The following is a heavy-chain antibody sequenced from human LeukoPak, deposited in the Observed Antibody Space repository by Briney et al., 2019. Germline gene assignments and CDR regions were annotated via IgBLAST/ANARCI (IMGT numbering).Heavy chain of an antibody. Sequence: GGSLRLPCADSGFSFTNAWMSWVRQAPGKGLEWVGRIKNKGDGETTDYAAPVKGRFTLSRDDSKATLYLQMNSLQTEDTAVYYCTTDLGLTMIRGVLVSWGRGTLVTVSS. J-gene: IGHJ4*02. D-gene: IGHD3-10*01. V-gene: IGHV3-15*01. CDR2: IKNKGDGETT. CDR1: GFSFTNAW. CDR3: TTDLGLTMIRGVLVS.